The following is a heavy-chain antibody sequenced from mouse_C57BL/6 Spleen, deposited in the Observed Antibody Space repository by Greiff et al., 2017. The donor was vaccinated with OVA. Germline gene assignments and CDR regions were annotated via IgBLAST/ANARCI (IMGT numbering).Heavy chain of an antibody. J-gene: IGHJ3*01. V-gene: IGHV5-17*01. CDR1: GFTFSDYG. Sequence: EVKLVESGGGLVKPGGSLKLSCAASGFTFSDYGMHWVRQAPEKGLEWVAYISSGSSTIYYADTLKGRFAISRDNAKNTLFLQMTSLRSEDTAMYYCARVRTAQAKFDYWGQGTLVTVSA. CDR3: ARVRTAQAKFDY. D-gene: IGHD3-2*02. CDR2: ISSGSSTI.